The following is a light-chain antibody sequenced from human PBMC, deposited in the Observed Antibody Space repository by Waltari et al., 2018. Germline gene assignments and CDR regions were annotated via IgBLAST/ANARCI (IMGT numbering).Light chain of an antibody. CDR3: NSRDSSGNLVV. V-gene: IGLV3-19*01. CDR1: SLRSYY. CDR2: GKN. J-gene: IGLJ2*01. Sequence: SSELTQDPAVSVALGQTVRITCQGDSLRSYYATWYQQKPGQAPVLVIYGKNNRPAGIPDRLSVSSSGNTASLTITGSQAEDEADYYCNSRDSSGNLVVFGGGTKLTVL.